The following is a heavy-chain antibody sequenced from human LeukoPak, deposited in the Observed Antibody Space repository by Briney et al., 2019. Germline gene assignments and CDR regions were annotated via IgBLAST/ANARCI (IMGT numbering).Heavy chain of an antibody. J-gene: IGHJ6*02. Sequence: GGSLRLSCAASGLTFSSYAMSGVPQAPGKGLEWVSAISGSGGSTYYPGSVKGRFNISRENAKNSLYLQMNSLRAGDTAVYYGARGHPTMVRGVTYYYYYGMDVWGQGTTVTVSS. V-gene: IGHV3-23*01. D-gene: IGHD3-10*01. CDR1: GLTFSSYA. CDR2: ISGSGGST. CDR3: ARGHPTMVRGVTYYYYYGMDV.